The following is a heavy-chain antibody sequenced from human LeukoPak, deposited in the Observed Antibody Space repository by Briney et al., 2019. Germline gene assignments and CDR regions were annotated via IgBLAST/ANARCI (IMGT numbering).Heavy chain of an antibody. D-gene: IGHD4-17*01. Sequence: GASVKVSCKASGYTFTSYGISWVRQAPGQGLEWMGWISAYNGNTNYAQKLQGRVTMTTDTSTSTAYMELRSLRSDDTAVYYCAREGRRHGDYERFDFDYWGRGTLVTVSS. J-gene: IGHJ4*02. CDR2: ISAYNGNT. CDR1: GYTFTSYG. V-gene: IGHV1-18*01. CDR3: AREGRRHGDYERFDFDY.